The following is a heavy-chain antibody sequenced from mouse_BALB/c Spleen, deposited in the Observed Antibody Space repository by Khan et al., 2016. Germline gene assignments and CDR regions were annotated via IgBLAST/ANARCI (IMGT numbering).Heavy chain of an antibody. D-gene: IGHD1-2*01. J-gene: IGHJ4*01. CDR2: ISYSGST. V-gene: IGHV3-8*02. CDR3: ASFNTTAYYVMDY. CDR1: GDSITSGY. Sequence: EVQLQESGPSLVKPSQTLSLTCSVTGDSITSGYWNWIRKFPGNKLEYMGYISYSGSTYYNPSLKSRISITRDTSKNQKYLQLTSVTTDDTATYYCASFNTTAYYVMDYWGQGTSVTVSS.